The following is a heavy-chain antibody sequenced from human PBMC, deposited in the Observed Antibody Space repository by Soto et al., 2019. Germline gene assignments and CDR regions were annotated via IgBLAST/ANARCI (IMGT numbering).Heavy chain of an antibody. D-gene: IGHD3-3*01. J-gene: IGHJ4*02. V-gene: IGHV1-69*13. CDR3: ARGDYDFWSGYYTPYYFDY. Sequence: GASVKVSCAASGGSFSSYAISWVRQAPGQGLEWMGGIIPIFGTANYAQKFQGRVTITADESTSTAYMELSSLRSEDTAVYYCARGDYDFWSGYYTPYYFDYWGQGTLVTVSS. CDR2: IIPIFGTA. CDR1: GGSFSSYA.